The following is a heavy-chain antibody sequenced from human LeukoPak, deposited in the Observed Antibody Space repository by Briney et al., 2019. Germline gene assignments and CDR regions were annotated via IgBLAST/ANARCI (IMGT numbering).Heavy chain of an antibody. D-gene: IGHD6-19*01. J-gene: IGHJ4*02. CDR2: ISSSSSYI. CDR3: ARDGSSGWYGGDY. Sequence: GGSLRLSCAASGFTFSSYSMNWVRQAPGKGLEWVSSISSSSSYIYYADSVRGRFTISRDNAKNSLYLQMNSLRAEDTAVYYCARDGSSGWYGGDYWGQGTLVTVSS. CDR1: GFTFSSYS. V-gene: IGHV3-21*01.